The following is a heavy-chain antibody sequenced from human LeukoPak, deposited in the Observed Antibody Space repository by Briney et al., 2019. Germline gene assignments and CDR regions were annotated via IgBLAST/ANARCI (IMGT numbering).Heavy chain of an antibody. Sequence: GGSLRLSCAASGFDFGGAYMNWVRQAPGKGLEWVGLIKNKHEHQATDYAAPVRERFIFTRDDSSSTLFLQMNSLKTEDTAVYYCVTDANRILGARGTGYWGQGILVTVSS. J-gene: IGHJ4*02. V-gene: IGHV3-15*07. CDR1: GFDFGGAY. D-gene: IGHD1-26*01. CDR3: VTDANRILGARGTGY. CDR2: IKNKHEHQAT.